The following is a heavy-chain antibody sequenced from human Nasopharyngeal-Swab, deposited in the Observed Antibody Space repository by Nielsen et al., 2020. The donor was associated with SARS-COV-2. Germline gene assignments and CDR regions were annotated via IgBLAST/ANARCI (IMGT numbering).Heavy chain of an antibody. D-gene: IGHD1-20*01. CDR2: ISGSGGST. CDR3: AKVGFRSITGTSPLEY. V-gene: IGHV3-23*01. Sequence: GGSLRLSCAASGFNFNSYRMSWVRQAPGKGLEWVSAISGSGGSTYYADSVKGRFTISRDNSKNTLYLQMNSLRAEDTAVYYCAKVGFRSITGTSPLEYWGQGTLVTVSS. CDR1: GFNFNSYR. J-gene: IGHJ4*02.